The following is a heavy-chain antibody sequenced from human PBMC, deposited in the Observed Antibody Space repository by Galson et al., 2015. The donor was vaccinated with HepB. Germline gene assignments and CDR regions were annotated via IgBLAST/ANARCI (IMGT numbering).Heavy chain of an antibody. Sequence: SLRLSCAASGFTFSSYAMSWVRQAPGKGLEWVSAISGSGGSTYYADSVKGRFTISRDNSKNTLYLQMNSLRAEDTAVYYCASMWGRNKYCSSTSCPTSGPFDYWGQGTLVTVSS. V-gene: IGHV3-23*01. CDR2: ISGSGGST. CDR3: ASMWGRNKYCSSTSCPTSGPFDY. CDR1: GFTFSSYA. D-gene: IGHD2-2*01. J-gene: IGHJ4*02.